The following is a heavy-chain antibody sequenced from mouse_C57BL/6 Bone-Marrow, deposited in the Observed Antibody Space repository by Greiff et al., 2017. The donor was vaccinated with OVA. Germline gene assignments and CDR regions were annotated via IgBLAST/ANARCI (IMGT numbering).Heavy chain of an antibody. J-gene: IGHJ1*03. CDR2: IRNKANGYTT. CDR3: ARSVLRNFDV. Sequence: EVMLVESGGGLVQPGGSLSLSCAASGFTFTDYYMSWVRQPPGQALEWLGFIRNKANGYTTEYSASVKGRFTISRDNSQSILYLQMNALRAEDSATYYCARSVLRNFDVWGTGTTVTVSS. V-gene: IGHV7-3*01. CDR1: GFTFTDYY.